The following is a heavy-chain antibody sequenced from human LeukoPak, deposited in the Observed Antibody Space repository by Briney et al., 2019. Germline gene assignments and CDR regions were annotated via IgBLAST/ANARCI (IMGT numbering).Heavy chain of an antibody. CDR3: ASLLNGGVAHWFDP. Sequence: SETLSLTCTVSGGSIRSSYYYWGWIRQPPGKGLEWIGSIYDSGSTYYNPSLKSRVTISVDTSKNQFCLKLNSVTAADTAVYYCASLLNGGVAHWFDPWGQGTLVTVSS. D-gene: IGHD7-27*01. CDR2: IYDSGST. J-gene: IGHJ5*02. V-gene: IGHV4-39*01. CDR1: GGSIRSSYYY.